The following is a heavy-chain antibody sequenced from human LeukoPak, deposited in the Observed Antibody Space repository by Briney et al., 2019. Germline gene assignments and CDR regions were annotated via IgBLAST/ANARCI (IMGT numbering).Heavy chain of an antibody. V-gene: IGHV4-39*01. CDR2: IYYSGNT. Sequence: SSETLSLTCTVSGVSISSSNSYWGWIRQPPGKGLEWIGSIYYSGNTYYNASLKSQVSISIDTSKNQFSLKLTSVTAADTAVYYCARVMVTDSFFVWFDPWGQGTLVTVSS. CDR3: ARVMVTDSFFVWFDP. D-gene: IGHD5-18*01. J-gene: IGHJ5*02. CDR1: GVSISSSNSY.